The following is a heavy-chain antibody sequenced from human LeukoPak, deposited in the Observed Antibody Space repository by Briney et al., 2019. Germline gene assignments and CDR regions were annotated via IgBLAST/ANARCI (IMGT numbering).Heavy chain of an antibody. CDR3: ARDHCSPGTCLGGH. D-gene: IGHD2-15*01. Sequence: ASVKVSCKASGDTFIPYTFSWVRQAPGQGLEWIGRIIPSLDVANYAQKFQGRVTLSVDRDTATTYMEVTSLRSEDTAIYYCARDHCSPGTCLGGHWGQGALVTVSS. CDR2: IIPSLDVA. V-gene: IGHV1-69*04. CDR1: GDTFIPYT. J-gene: IGHJ4*02.